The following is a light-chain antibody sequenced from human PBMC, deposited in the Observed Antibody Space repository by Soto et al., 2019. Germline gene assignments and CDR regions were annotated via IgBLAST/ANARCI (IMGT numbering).Light chain of an antibody. J-gene: IGKJ5*01. CDR2: DTS. V-gene: IGKV3-11*01. Sequence: EIVLTQSPATLSVSPGERATLSCRASQSVSSYLAWYQHKPGRAPRLLIYDTSNRATGIPARFSGSGSGTDFTLTISSLEPEDFAVYYCQQRSNWPHTFGQGTRLEIK. CDR3: QQRSNWPHT. CDR1: QSVSSY.